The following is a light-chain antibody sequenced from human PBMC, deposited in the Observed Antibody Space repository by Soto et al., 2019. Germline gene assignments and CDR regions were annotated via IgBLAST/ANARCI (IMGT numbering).Light chain of an antibody. V-gene: IGKV3-20*01. CDR3: QQYATSPWT. J-gene: IGKJ1*01. Sequence: EIWMTQYPATLSGSPGERAIFSCGASQRLDSIYLAWYQQKPGQAPRLLLYGASSRATGVPDRFSGSGSGTDFTLTISRLHTEDFGVYYCQQYATSPWTFGHGTKVDIK. CDR2: GAS. CDR1: QRLDSIY.